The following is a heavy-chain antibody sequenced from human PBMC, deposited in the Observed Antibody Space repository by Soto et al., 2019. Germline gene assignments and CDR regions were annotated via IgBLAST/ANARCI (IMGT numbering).Heavy chain of an antibody. J-gene: IGHJ4*02. CDR3: ARGGIAVAGTPFDY. V-gene: IGHV1-3*01. CDR2: INAGNGNT. Sequence: ASVKVSCKASGYTFTSYAMHWVRQAPGQRLEWMGWINAGNGNTKYSQKFQGRVTITRDTSASTAYMELSSLRSEDTAVYYCARGGIAVAGTPFDYWRQGPLVTVSS. D-gene: IGHD6-19*01. CDR1: GYTFTSYA.